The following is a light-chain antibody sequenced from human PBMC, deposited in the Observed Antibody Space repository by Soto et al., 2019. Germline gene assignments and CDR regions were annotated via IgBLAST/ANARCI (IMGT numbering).Light chain of an antibody. V-gene: IGLV2-14*01. J-gene: IGLJ1*01. Sequence: QSVLTQPASVSGSPGQSITISCTGTSSDVGGYNYVSWYQQHPGKAPKLMIYDVNFRPPGVSHRFSGSKSGNTASLTISGLQAEDEADYYCISYTDSSTLVFGTGTKLTVL. CDR3: ISYTDSSTLV. CDR2: DVN. CDR1: SSDVGGYNY.